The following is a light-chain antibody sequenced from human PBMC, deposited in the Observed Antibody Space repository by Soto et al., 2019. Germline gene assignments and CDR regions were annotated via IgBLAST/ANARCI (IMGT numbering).Light chain of an antibody. V-gene: IGLV2-14*01. Sequence: SVLTQPASVSGSPGQSITISCTGTSSDVGLYDYVSWYQQHPGKAPQLMIYAVSNRPSGVSNRFSASKSGNTASLFISGLQAEDEAEYYCSLYTTASTYVFGTGTKVTVL. CDR3: SLYTTASTYV. CDR1: SSDVGLYDY. J-gene: IGLJ1*01. CDR2: AVS.